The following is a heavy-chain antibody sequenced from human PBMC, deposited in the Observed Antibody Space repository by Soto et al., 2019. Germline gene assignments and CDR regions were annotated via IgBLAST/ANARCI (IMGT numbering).Heavy chain of an antibody. CDR2: IYYSGST. Sequence: PSETLSLTCAVSGGSISSSSYYWGWIRQPPGKGLEWIGSIYYSGSTYYNPSLKSRVTISVDTSKNQFSLKLSSVTAADTAVYYCARLPLLAFGGFDYWGQGTLVTVSS. CDR3: ARLPLLAFGGFDY. V-gene: IGHV4-39*01. CDR1: GGSISSSSYY. J-gene: IGHJ4*02. D-gene: IGHD3-16*01.